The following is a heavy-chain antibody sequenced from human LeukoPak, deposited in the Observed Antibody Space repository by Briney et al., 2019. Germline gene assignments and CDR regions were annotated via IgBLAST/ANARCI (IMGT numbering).Heavy chain of an antibody. CDR1: GFTFSSYS. CDR2: ISSSSSYI. V-gene: IGHV3-21*01. CDR3: ARDHNWGWRMNLAGDDAFDI. D-gene: IGHD7-27*01. Sequence: GGSLRLSCAASGFTFSSYSMNWVRQAPGKGLEWVSSISSSSSYIYYADSVKGRFTISRDNAKNSLYLQMNSLRAEDTAVYYCARDHNWGWRMNLAGDDAFDIWGQGTMATVSS. J-gene: IGHJ3*02.